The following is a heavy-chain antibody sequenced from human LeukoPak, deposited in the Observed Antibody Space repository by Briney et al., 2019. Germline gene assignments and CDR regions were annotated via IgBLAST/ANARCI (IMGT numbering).Heavy chain of an antibody. J-gene: IGHJ4*02. V-gene: IGHV3-23*01. CDR1: GFTFRNYA. CDR2: ITGSGDTT. CDR3: ARWGDYDILTGYYVSDF. Sequence: GGSLRLSCAASGFTFRNYAMSWVRQAPGKGLEWVSAITGSGDTTYYADSVKGRFTISRDNSKNTLYVEMNTLRAEDTAVYYCARWGDYDILTGYYVSDFWGQGTLVTVSS. D-gene: IGHD3-9*01.